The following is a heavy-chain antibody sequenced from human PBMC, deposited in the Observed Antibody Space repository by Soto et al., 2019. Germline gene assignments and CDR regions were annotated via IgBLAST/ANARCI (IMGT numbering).Heavy chain of an antibody. D-gene: IGHD3-22*01. J-gene: IGHJ4*02. CDR1: GYTFRSYA. V-gene: IGHV3-23*01. CDR3: AKDFSSSGSPYYFDY. CDR2: ISGSGGST. Sequence: GGSLRLSCAAAGYTFRSYAMSWVRQAPGKGLEWVSAISGSGGSTYYADSVKGRFTISRDNSKNTLYLQMNSLRAEDTAVYYCAKDFSSSGSPYYFDYWGQGTLVTVSS.